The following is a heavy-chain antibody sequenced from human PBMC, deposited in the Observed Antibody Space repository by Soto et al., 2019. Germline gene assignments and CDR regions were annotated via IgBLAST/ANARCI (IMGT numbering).Heavy chain of an antibody. D-gene: IGHD6-6*01. CDR2: ISAYNGNT. CDR3: ARGDSSSSGVGPYYYYGMDV. V-gene: IGHV1-18*01. CDR1: GYTFTSYV. Sequence: ASVKVSCKASGYTFTSYVISWVRQAPGQGLEWMGWISAYNGNTNYAQKLQGRVTMTTDTSTSTAYMELRSLRSDDTAVYYCARGDSSSSGVGPYYYYGMDVWGQGTTVTVSS. J-gene: IGHJ6*02.